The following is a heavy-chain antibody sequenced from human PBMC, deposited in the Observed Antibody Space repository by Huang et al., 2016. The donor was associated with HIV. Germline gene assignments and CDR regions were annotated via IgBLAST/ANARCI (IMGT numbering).Heavy chain of an antibody. D-gene: IGHD6-19*01. Sequence: QVRLQESGPGLVKPSETLSLSCTVSGDSFSSHYWGWIRHPPGKGREWIGTVYDSGTNKYTPRLKSRITISVDTAKNGFSLNITSVSAADTAMYFCVRDQGRLAVGGIDNWFDPWGQGALVTVSS. CDR1: GDSFSSHY. V-gene: IGHV4-59*11. CDR3: VRDQGRLAVGGIDNWFDP. CDR2: VYDSGTN. J-gene: IGHJ5*02.